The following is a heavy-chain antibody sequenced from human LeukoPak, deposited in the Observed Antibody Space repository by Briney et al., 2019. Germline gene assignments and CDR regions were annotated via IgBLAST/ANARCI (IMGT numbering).Heavy chain of an antibody. V-gene: IGHV4-59*08. D-gene: IGHD6-6*01. CDR3: ARQTFRPEPEYSSSSVNTWFDP. CDR2: LSYSGST. J-gene: IGHJ5*02. CDR1: GGSISHYY. Sequence: PSETLSLTCNVSGGSISHYYWSWIRQHPGKGLEWIGRLSYSGSTNYNPSLKSRVSISRDTSKNEFSLALSAVTAADTAVYYCARQTFRPEPEYSSSSVNTWFDPWGQGTLVTVSS.